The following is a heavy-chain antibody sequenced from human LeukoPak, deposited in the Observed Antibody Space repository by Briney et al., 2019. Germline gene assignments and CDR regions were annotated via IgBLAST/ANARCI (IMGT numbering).Heavy chain of an antibody. V-gene: IGHV3-74*01. CDR1: GFTFSSYW. CDR3: ARDFAPHDAFDI. D-gene: IGHD3-3*01. CDR2: INSDGSST. J-gene: IGHJ3*02. Sequence: GGSLRLSCAASGFTFSSYWMHWVRQAPGKGLVWASRINSDGSSTSYADSVKGRFTISRDNAKNTLYLQMNSLRAEDTAVYYCARDFAPHDAFDIRGQGTMVTVSS.